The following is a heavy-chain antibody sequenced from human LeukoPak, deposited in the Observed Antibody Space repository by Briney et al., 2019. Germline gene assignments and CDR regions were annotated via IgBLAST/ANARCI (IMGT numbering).Heavy chain of an antibody. CDR2: ISSSGSTI. D-gene: IGHD3-16*01. Sequence: PGGSLRLSCAASGFTFSSYEMNWVRQAPGKGMEWVSYISSSGSTIYYADSVKGRFTISRDNAKNSLYLQMNSLRAEDTAVYYCARGAHYFDYWGQGILVTVSS. V-gene: IGHV3-48*03. CDR1: GFTFSSYE. J-gene: IGHJ4*02. CDR3: ARGAHYFDY.